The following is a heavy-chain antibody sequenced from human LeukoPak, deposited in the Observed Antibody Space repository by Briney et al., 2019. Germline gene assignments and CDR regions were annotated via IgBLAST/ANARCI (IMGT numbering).Heavy chain of an antibody. Sequence: GGSLRLSCAASGFTFSNYSIDWVRQAPGKGLEWVSSISSRSSYIFYADSVKGRFTISRDNAKNSLYLQMNSLRAEDTAVYYCARAQPLDSSGYPDYYMDVWGKGTTVTVSS. CDR3: ARAQPLDSSGYPDYYMDV. CDR2: ISSRSSYI. CDR1: GFTFSNYS. V-gene: IGHV3-21*04. J-gene: IGHJ6*03. D-gene: IGHD3-22*01.